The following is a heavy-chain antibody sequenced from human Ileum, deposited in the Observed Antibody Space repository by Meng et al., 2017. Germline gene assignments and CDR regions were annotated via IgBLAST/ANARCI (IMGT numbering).Heavy chain of an antibody. CDR1: GASVTTSHYQ. J-gene: IGHJ4*02. Sequence: QGPLQASGPGLVRPSGTLSLICTVSGASVTTSHYQWGWIRQPPGKGLEWIGYASTNYNPSLKSRLTISLDTSKNQVSLKLTSVTAADTAVYYCARDRWGSLDYWGQGSLVTVSS. CDR2: AST. D-gene: IGHD7-27*01. V-gene: IGHV4-61*01. CDR3: ARDRWGSLDY.